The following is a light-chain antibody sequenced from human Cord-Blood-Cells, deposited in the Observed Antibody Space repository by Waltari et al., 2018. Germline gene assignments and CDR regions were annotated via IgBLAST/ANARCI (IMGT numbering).Light chain of an antibody. CDR3: QQSYSTPPH. CDR1: QSISSY. Sequence: DIQMTQSPSSLSASVGDRVTITCRASQSISSYLNWYQQKPGKAPKLLIYAASSLQSGVPSRVSGSGSGTDFTLTISSLQPEDFATYYCQQSYSTPPHFGGGTKVEIK. V-gene: IGKV1-39*01. J-gene: IGKJ4*01. CDR2: AAS.